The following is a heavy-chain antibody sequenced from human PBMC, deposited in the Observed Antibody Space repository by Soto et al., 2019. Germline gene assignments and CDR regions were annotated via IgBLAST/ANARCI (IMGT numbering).Heavy chain of an antibody. V-gene: IGHV3-48*03. J-gene: IGHJ4*02. CDR2: ITGSGNTI. CDR1: GFTFSSYE. D-gene: IGHD1-26*01. CDR3: ARGGSYLDY. Sequence: EVQLVESGGGLVQPGGSLRLSCAASGFTFSSYEMNWVRQAPGKGLEWVSYITGSGNTIYYGDSVKGRFTISRDNAKNSMYLQMNSLRAEDTAVYYCARGGSYLDYWGQGTLVTVSS.